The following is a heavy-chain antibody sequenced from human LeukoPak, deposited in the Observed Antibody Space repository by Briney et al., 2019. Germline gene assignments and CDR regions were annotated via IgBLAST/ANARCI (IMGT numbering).Heavy chain of an antibody. D-gene: IGHD6-13*01. CDR3: ARHQGYSSSWYDY. Sequence: SETLSLTCTVSGGSISSGNYYWSWIRQPAGKGLEFIGRIYTGGSTTYNPSLKSRVSISLDTSNNQFSLKLSSVTAADTAVYYCARHQGYSSSWYDYWGLGILVTVSS. V-gene: IGHV4-61*02. CDR1: GGSISSGNYY. CDR2: IYTGGST. J-gene: IGHJ4*02.